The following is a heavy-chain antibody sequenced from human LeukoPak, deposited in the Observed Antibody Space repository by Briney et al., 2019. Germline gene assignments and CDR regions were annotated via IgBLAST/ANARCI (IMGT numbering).Heavy chain of an antibody. V-gene: IGHV3-74*01. CDR3: ASSSYSSSSFDY. J-gene: IGHJ4*02. CDR1: GFTFSSYW. D-gene: IGHD6-13*01. Sequence: GGSLRLSRAASGFTFSSYWMHWVRQAPGKGLVWVSRINSDESSTSYADSVKGRLTISRDNAKNTLYLEMNSLRAEDTAVYYCASSSYSSSSFDYWGQGTLVTVSS. CDR2: INSDESST.